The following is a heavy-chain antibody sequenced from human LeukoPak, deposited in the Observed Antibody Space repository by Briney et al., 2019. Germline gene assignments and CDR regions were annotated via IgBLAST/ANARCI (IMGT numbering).Heavy chain of an antibody. V-gene: IGHV2-5*02. J-gene: IGHJ4*02. CDR3: AHRGGNYDYVWGSYRYEHKPNHYFDY. CDR1: GVSLSTYGVG. CDR2: IYWDDDK. Sequence: ESGPTLVKPTQTLTLTCTFSGVSLSTYGVGVGWIRQPPGKALEWLALIYWDDDKRYSPSLKSRLTITKDTSKNQVVLTMTNMDPVDTATYYCAHRGGNYDYVWGSYRYEHKPNHYFDYWGQGTLVTVSS. D-gene: IGHD3-16*02.